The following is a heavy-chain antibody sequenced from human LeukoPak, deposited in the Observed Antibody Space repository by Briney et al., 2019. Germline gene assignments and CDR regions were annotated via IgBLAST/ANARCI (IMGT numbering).Heavy chain of an antibody. J-gene: IGHJ6*03. CDR1: GFTFSSYG. CDR3: AKGSKAVLFARDHYMDV. D-gene: IGHD6-19*01. CDR2: IRYDGSNK. Sequence: GGTLRLSCAASGFTFSSYGIHWVRQAPGKGLEWVAFIRYDGSNKYYADSVKGRFTISRDNSKNTLYLQMNSLRAEDTAMYYCAKGSKAVLFARDHYMDVWGKGTTVTISS. V-gene: IGHV3-30*02.